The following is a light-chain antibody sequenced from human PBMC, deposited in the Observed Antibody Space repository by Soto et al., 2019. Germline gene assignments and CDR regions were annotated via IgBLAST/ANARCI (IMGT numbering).Light chain of an antibody. CDR1: QSVTSSY. CDR3: VQYGSPPLT. Sequence: EIVLTQSPGTLSLSPGERATLSCRASQSVTSSYLAWYQQRPGQAPRLLIYGASSRATGIPDRFSGSGSGTDFALTISSLEPEEFSVYFAVQYGSPPLTFGQGTKVDIK. J-gene: IGKJ1*01. CDR2: GAS. V-gene: IGKV3-20*01.